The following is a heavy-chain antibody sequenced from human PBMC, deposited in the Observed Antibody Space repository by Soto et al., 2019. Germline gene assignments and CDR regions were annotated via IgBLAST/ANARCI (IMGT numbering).Heavy chain of an antibody. Sequence: QLQLQESGPGLVKPSETLSLTCTVSGGSISSSSYYWGWIRQPPGKGLEWIGSIYYSGSTYYNPSLKSRVTISVDTSKNQFSLKLSSVTAADTAVYYCARLRRLEGHDSSGYYYFLGLGVDYWGQGTLVTVSS. CDR2: IYYSGST. CDR3: ARLRRLEGHDSSGYYYFLGLGVDY. D-gene: IGHD3-22*01. V-gene: IGHV4-39*01. CDR1: GGSISSSSYY. J-gene: IGHJ4*02.